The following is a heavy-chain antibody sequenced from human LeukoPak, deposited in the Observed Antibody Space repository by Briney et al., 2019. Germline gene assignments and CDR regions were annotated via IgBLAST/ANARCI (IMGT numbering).Heavy chain of an antibody. Sequence: QPGRSLRLSCAASGFTFSSYGMHWVRQAPGKGLEWVAVISYDGSNKYYADSVKGRFTISRDNSKNTLYLQMNSLRAEDTAVYYCAKDTKDYGGKVWGGDWYFDLWGRGTLVTVSS. CDR1: GFTFSSYG. V-gene: IGHV3-30*18. CDR3: AKDTKDYGGKVWGGDWYFDL. CDR2: ISYDGSNK. J-gene: IGHJ2*01. D-gene: IGHD4-23*01.